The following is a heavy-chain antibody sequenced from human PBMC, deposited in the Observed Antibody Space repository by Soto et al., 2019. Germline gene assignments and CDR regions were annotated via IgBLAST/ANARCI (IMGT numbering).Heavy chain of an antibody. CDR2: IIPIFGTA. CDR3: ARARTIMVRGVIITGYAFDV. V-gene: IGHV1-69*01. CDR1: GGTFSSYA. Sequence: QVQLVQSVAEVKKPGSSVKVSCKASGGTFSSYAFSWVRQAPGQGLEWMGGIIPIFGTANYAQKFQGRVTITADESTSTAYMELRSLRSEDTAVYYCARARTIMVRGVIITGYAFDVWGQGTMVTVSS. J-gene: IGHJ3*01. D-gene: IGHD3-10*01.